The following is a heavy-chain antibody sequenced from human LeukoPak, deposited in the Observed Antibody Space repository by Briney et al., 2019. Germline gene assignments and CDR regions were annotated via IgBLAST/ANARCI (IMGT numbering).Heavy chain of an antibody. CDR2: INPNSGGT. J-gene: IGHJ5*02. Sequence: ASVKVSCKASGHTFTDYYIHWVRQAPGQGLECMGWINPNSGGTNYAQKFQGRVTMTRDTSISTAYMELSRLRSDDTAVYYCARGGSGSYFSWLDPWGQGTLVTVSS. D-gene: IGHD3-10*01. CDR1: GHTFTDYY. CDR3: ARGGSGSYFSWLDP. V-gene: IGHV1-2*02.